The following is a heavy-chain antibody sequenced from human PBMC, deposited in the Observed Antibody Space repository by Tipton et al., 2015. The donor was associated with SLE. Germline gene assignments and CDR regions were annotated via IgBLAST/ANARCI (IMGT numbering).Heavy chain of an antibody. D-gene: IGHD6-19*01. CDR1: GYTFTSYD. CDR2: INPNSGGT. J-gene: IGHJ4*02. V-gene: IGHV1-2*02. CDR3: ARDRIAVAGTGFGY. Sequence: QSGAEVKKPGASVKVSCKASGYTFTSYDINWVRQAPGQGLEWMGWINPNSGGTNYAQKFQGRVTMTRDTSISTAYMELSRLRSDDTAVYYCARDRIAVAGTGFGYWGQGTLVTVSS.